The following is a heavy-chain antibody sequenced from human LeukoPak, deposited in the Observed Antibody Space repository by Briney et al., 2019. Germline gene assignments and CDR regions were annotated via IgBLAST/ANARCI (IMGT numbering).Heavy chain of an antibody. Sequence: SSYWMSWVRQAPGKGLEWIGSIYYSGSTYYNPSLKSRVTISVDTSKNQFSLKLSSVTAADTAVYYCARLTYYYDSSGYGVVKPPFDYWGQGTLVTVSS. V-gene: IGHV4-39*01. CDR3: ARLTYYYDSSGYGVVKPPFDY. J-gene: IGHJ4*02. CDR1: SSYW. D-gene: IGHD3-22*01. CDR2: IYYSGST.